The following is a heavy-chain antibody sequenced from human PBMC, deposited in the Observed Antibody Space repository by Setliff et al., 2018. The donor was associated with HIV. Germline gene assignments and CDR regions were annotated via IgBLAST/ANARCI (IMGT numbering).Heavy chain of an antibody. D-gene: IGHD2-15*01. CDR1: GFTFSNYA. J-gene: IGHJ4*02. CDR3: AKSWSGSYFDY. CDR2: ILSTGERT. V-gene: IGHV3-23*01. Sequence: LRLSCAASGFTFSNYAMSWVRQAPGEGLEWVSAILSTGERTFYADSVKGRFTISRDNSKNTVYLQMNSLRAEDTAEYYCAKSWSGSYFDYWGQGTLVT.